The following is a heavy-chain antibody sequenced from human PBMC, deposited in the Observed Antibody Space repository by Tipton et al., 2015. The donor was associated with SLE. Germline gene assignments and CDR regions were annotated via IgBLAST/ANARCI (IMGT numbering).Heavy chain of an antibody. V-gene: IGHV4-61*02. CDR2: IYTSGST. J-gene: IGHJ4*02. Sequence: TLSLTCTVSGGSISSGSYYWSWIRQPAGKGLEWIGRIYTSGSTNYNPSLKSRVTMSVDTTKNQFSLKLSAVTAADTAVYYCARGISDRGVIIIYYFDYWGQGTLVTVSS. CDR1: GGSISSGSYY. D-gene: IGHD3-10*01. CDR3: ARGISDRGVIIIYYFDY.